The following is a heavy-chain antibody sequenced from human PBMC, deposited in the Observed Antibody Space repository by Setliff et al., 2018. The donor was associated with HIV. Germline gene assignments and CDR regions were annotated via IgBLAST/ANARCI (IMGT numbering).Heavy chain of an antibody. CDR2: LNYVGVT. Sequence: PSETLSLTCAVHGGSFSGSYWSWIRQPPGKGLEWIGELNYVGVTNHNPSLKSRVTISVGASKRQWSLKLNSVTAADTAVYFCATTECRGADCPQMYDYWGQGILVTVSS. CDR3: ATTECRGADCPQMYDY. J-gene: IGHJ4*02. D-gene: IGHD2-21*02. V-gene: IGHV4-34*01. CDR1: GGSFSGSY.